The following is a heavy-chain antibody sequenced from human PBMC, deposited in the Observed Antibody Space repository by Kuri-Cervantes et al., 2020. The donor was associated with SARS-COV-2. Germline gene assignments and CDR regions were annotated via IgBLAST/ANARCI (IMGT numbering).Heavy chain of an antibody. CDR3: ARDKWPIVVVTCYFDY. D-gene: IGHD2-21*02. CDR2: ISRTSVTI. V-gene: IGHV3-48*01. CDR1: GFTFSGYN. Sequence: GGSLRLSCAASGFTFSGYNMNWVRQAPGKGLEWVSYISRTSVTIYYADSVKGRSTISRDNAKNSLYLQMNSLRAEDTAVYYCARDKWPIVVVTCYFDYWGQGTLVTVSS. J-gene: IGHJ4*02.